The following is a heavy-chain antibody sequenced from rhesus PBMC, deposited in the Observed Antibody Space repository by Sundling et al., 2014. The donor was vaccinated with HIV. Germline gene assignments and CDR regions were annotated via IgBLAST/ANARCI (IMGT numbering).Heavy chain of an antibody. CDR3: ARTGPWTGFYXFDY. CDR1: GDSISGGS. D-gene: IGHD3-3*01. V-gene: IGHV4-169*01. Sequence: QLQLRESGPGLVKPSETLSLTCAVSGDSISGGSGWSWIRQAPGKGLEWIGYIHGRGTSTNYNPSLKSRVTLSVDTSKNHLSLKLSSVTAADTAVYYCARTGPWTGFYXFDYWGQGVLVHRLL. J-gene: IGHJ4*01. CDR2: IHGRGTST.